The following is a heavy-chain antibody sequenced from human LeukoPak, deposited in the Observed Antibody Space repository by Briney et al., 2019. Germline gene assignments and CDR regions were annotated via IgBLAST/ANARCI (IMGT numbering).Heavy chain of an antibody. CDR1: GFTFSSYA. D-gene: IGHD6-19*01. CDR2: IYSGGST. J-gene: IGHJ3*02. Sequence: GGSLRLSCAASGFTFSSYAMSWVRQAPGKGLEWVSVIYSGGSTYYADSVKGRFTISRDNSKNTLYLQMNSLRAEDTAVYYCAREFRQWAFDIWGQGTMVTVSS. V-gene: IGHV3-53*01. CDR3: AREFRQWAFDI.